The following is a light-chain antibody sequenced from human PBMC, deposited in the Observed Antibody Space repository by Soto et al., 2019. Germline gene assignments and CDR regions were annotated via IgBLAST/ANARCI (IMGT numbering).Light chain of an antibody. CDR1: QSVSSN. J-gene: IGKJ1*01. CDR3: QQENDWTLT. V-gene: IGKV3-15*01. Sequence: EIVMTQSPATLSVSPGESATLSCRARQSVSSNLAWYQQKPGQAPMLVIYAASTRATGIPARISGSRSGTELTLIISSLQSEDFAVDYWQQENDWTLTFGQGIMAEI. CDR2: AAS.